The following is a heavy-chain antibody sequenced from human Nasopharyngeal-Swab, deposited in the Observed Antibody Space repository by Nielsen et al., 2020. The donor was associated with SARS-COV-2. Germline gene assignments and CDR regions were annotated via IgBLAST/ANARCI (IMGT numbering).Heavy chain of an antibody. CDR2: ISGATSAI. CDR3: ARDQISVAGTWSPPRTDY. Sequence: WIRQPPGKGLEWVSYISGATSAIFYADSVKGRFTISRDNAKNSLYLQMNSLRAEDTAVYFCARDQISVAGTWSPPRTDYRGQGTLVTVSS. J-gene: IGHJ4*02. D-gene: IGHD6-19*01. V-gene: IGHV3-48*01.